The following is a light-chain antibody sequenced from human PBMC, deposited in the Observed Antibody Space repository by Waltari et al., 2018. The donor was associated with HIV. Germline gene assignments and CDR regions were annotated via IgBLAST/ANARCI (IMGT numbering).Light chain of an antibody. CDR2: RNN. V-gene: IGLV1-47*01. Sequence: QSVLTQPPSASGTPGQRVTISCSGSSSNIGSNSVYWYQQLPGTTPKLLIYRNNHRPSGVPDRFSGSKSGTSASLAISGLRSEDEADYYCAAWDDSLSGWVFGGGTKLTVL. CDR3: AAWDDSLSGWV. J-gene: IGLJ3*02. CDR1: SSNIGSNS.